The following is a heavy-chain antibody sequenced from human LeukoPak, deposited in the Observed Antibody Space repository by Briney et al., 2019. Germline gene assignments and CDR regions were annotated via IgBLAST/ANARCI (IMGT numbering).Heavy chain of an antibody. V-gene: IGHV1-2*02. D-gene: IGHD6-6*01. J-gene: IGHJ5*02. Sequence: SSVKVSCMTSGYTFIEYYLHWLRQAPGKGLEGMGWINPNNGGKSSALKFQGRVTMTRDPSITTVYMEVSWLTSDDTAIYYCARADRLDGGPYLIGPWGQGTLVTVSS. CDR2: INPNNGGK. CDR1: GYTFIEYY. CDR3: ARADRLDGGPYLIGP.